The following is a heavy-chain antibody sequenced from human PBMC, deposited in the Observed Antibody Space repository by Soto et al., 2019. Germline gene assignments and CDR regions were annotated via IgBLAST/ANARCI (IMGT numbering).Heavy chain of an antibody. V-gene: IGHV4-30-2*01. Sequence: SETLSLTCAVSGGSIGSGGYSWSWIRQPPGKGLEWIGYIYHSGSTYYNPSLKSRVTISVDRSKNQFSLRLSSVTAADTAVYYCARETDYWGQGTLVTVSS. J-gene: IGHJ4*02. CDR2: IYHSGST. CDR3: ARETDY. CDR1: GGSIGSGGYS.